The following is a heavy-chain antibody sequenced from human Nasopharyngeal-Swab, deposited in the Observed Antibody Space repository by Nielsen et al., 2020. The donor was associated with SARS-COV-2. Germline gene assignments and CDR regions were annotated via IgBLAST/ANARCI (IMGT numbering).Heavy chain of an antibody. Sequence: GGSLRLSCAASGFTFDDYAMHWVRQAPGKGLEWVSGISWNSGSIGYADSVKGRFTISRDNAKNSLYLQTNSLRAEDTALYHCARDINYYDSSGLDYWGQGTLVTVSS. CDR2: ISWNSGSI. CDR3: ARDINYYDSSGLDY. CDR1: GFTFDDYA. D-gene: IGHD3-22*01. J-gene: IGHJ4*02. V-gene: IGHV3-9*01.